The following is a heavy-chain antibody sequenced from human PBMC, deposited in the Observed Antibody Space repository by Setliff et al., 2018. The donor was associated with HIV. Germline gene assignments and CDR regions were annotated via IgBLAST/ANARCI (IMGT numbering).Heavy chain of an antibody. J-gene: IGHJ3*02. CDR2: IVPILGIA. V-gene: IGHV1-69*10. D-gene: IGHD7-27*01. Sequence: SVKVSCKASGGTFTNSAIGWVRQAPGQGLEWVGAIVPILGIANSAQKFQGRVTITTDESTNTAYMELSSLRSEDTAVYYCARIPTGGAFDIWGQGTVVTVSS. CDR3: ARIPTGGAFDI. CDR1: GGTFTNSA.